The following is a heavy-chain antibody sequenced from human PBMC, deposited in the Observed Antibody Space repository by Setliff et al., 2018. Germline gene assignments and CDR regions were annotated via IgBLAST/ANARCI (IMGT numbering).Heavy chain of an antibody. CDR1: GYTFTSYA. V-gene: IGHV1-18*01. Sequence: ASVKVSCKASGYTFTSYAMNWVRQAPGQGLEWMGWISVYNGKTKYAQKFQGRVTMTTDTSTRTAYMEVTSLRSDDTAVYYCASMGATAYYFDYWGQGTLVTVSS. CDR3: ASMGATAYYFDY. J-gene: IGHJ4*02. D-gene: IGHD1-26*01. CDR2: ISVYNGKT.